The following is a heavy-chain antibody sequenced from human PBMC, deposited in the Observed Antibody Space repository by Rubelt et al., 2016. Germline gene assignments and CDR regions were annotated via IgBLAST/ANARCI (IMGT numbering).Heavy chain of an antibody. J-gene: IGHJ6*03. CDR1: EYNFTTYW. CDR3: ARLITGITSYYMDV. Sequence: PGESLTISCKGSEYNFTTYWISWVRQMPGKGPEWMGRIDLSDSYTYYSPSFQGHVTISSDKSISTAYLQWSSLKASDTAMYYCARLITGITSYYMDVWGKGTTVTVSS. CDR2: IDLSDSYT. D-gene: IGHD1-7*01. V-gene: IGHV5-10-1*01.